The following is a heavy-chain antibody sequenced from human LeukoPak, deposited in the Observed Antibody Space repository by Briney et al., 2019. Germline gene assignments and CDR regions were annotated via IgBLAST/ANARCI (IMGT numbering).Heavy chain of an antibody. D-gene: IGHD2-2*01. CDR2: ISAYNGNT. J-gene: IGHJ4*02. CDR1: GYTFTSYG. V-gene: IGHV1-18*01. Sequence: ASVKVSCKASGYTFTSYGISWVRQAPGQGLEWMGWISAYNGNTNYAQKLQGSVTMTTDTSTSTAYMELRSLRSDDTAVYYCAREGYCSSTSCYPFDYWGQGTLVTVSS. CDR3: AREGYCSSTSCYPFDY.